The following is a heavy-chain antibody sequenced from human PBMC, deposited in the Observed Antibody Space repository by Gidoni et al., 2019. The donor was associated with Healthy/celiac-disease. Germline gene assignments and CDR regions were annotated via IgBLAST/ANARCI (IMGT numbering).Heavy chain of an antibody. CDR1: GFTFSRYG. V-gene: IGHV3-33*01. J-gene: IGHJ6*02. Sequence: QVQLVESGGGVVQPGRSLRLSCAASGFTFSRYGMHWVRQAPGKGLEWVAVRWYDGSNKYYADSVKGRFTISRDNSKNTLYLQMNSLRAEDTAVYYCAREPGSSSSFPGSYGMDVWGQGTTVTVSS. CDR2: RWYDGSNK. CDR3: AREPGSSSSFPGSYGMDV. D-gene: IGHD6-6*01.